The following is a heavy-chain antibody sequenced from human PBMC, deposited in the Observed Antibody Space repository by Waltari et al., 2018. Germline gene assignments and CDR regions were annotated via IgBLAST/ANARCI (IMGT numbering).Heavy chain of an antibody. CDR3: ARERGTTTARWFDP. J-gene: IGHJ5*02. Sequence: EVQLVESGGGLVQPGGSLRLSCAASGFTFSSYWMSWVRQAPGKGLEWVANIKKDGSEKYYVDAVKGRFTSARDNAKKSRYLQMNSLRAEDTAVYYCARERGTTTARWFDPWGQGILVTVSS. V-gene: IGHV3-7*01. CDR2: IKKDGSEK. CDR1: GFTFSSYW. D-gene: IGHD1-7*01.